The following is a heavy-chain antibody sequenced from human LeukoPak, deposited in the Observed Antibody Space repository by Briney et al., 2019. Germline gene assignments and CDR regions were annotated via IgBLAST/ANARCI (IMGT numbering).Heavy chain of an antibody. V-gene: IGHV3-7*01. J-gene: IGHJ4*02. CDR3: ARDRIGWFDY. Sequence: GGSLRLSCAASGFTFSSFWMSWVRQAPGKGLERVADIKQDGSEKYYVDSVKGRFTISRDNAKNSLNLQMNSLRVEDTAVYYCARDRIGWFDYWGQGTLVTV. CDR2: IKQDGSEK. D-gene: IGHD2-15*01. CDR1: GFTFSSFW.